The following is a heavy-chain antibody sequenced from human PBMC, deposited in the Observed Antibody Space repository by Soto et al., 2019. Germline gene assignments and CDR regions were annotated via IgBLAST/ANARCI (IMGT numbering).Heavy chain of an antibody. CDR1: GGTFSSYA. CDR3: ARGVIMITFGGVIVTRYFDY. J-gene: IGHJ4*02. V-gene: IGHV1-69*01. Sequence: QVQLVQSGAEVKKPGSSVNVSCKASGGTFSSYAISWVRQAPGQGLEWMGGIIPIFGTANYAQKFQGRVTITADESTSTAYMELSSLRSEDTAVYYCARGVIMITFGGVIVTRYFDYWGQGTLVTVSS. CDR2: IIPIFGTA. D-gene: IGHD3-16*02.